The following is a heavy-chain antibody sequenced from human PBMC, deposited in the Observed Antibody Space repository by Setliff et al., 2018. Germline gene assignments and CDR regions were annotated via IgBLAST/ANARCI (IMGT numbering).Heavy chain of an antibody. J-gene: IGHJ5*02. CDR2: MNPNSGNT. V-gene: IGHV1-8*01. Sequence: GASVKVSCKTSGGTFSSNGFNWVRQATGQGLEWMGWMNPNSGNTGYAQNFQGRVTTTIDTSTNTAYMELRSLRSDDTAVYYCALEEYTSRWTKRFDPWGQGTLVTVSS. D-gene: IGHD6-13*01. CDR3: ALEEYTSRWTKRFDP. CDR1: GGTFSSNG.